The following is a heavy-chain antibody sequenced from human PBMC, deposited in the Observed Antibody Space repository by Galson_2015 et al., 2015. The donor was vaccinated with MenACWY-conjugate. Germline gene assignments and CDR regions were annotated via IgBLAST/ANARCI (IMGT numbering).Heavy chain of an antibody. CDR2: TRNKGYTT. CDR3: ARGLSGSGYFDY. V-gene: IGHV3-72*01. D-gene: IGHD2-8*02. CDR1: GFTFSDHY. J-gene: IGHJ4*02. Sequence: SLRLSCAASGFTFSDHYMDWVRQAPGKGLEWLGRTRNKGYTTKYAASVEGRFTISRDDSKNSLYLQMDSLKTEGTAVYYCARGLSGSGYFDYWGQGTLVTVSS.